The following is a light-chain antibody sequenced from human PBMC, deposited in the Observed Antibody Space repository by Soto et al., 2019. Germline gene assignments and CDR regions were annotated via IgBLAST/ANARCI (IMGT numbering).Light chain of an antibody. CDR3: FSYAGSRV. V-gene: IGLV2-11*01. CDR1: SSDVGGYDY. J-gene: IGLJ2*01. Sequence: QSALTQPRSVSGSPGQSVTISCTGTSSDVGGYDYVSWYQQHPGKAPKLMIFDVNKRPSGVPDRFSGSKSGNTASLTISGLQAEDEADYSCFSYAGSRVFGGGTNLTVL. CDR2: DVN.